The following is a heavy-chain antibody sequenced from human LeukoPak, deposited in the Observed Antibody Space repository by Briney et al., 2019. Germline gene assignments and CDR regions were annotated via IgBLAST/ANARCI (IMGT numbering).Heavy chain of an antibody. D-gene: IGHD2-15*01. Sequence: PGRSQRLSCAASGFTFSSYGMHWVRQAPGKGLEWVAVISYDGSNKYYADSVKGRFTISRDNSKNTLYLQMNSLRAEDTAVYYYAKDGSGGTFDPWGQGTLVTVSS. CDR2: ISYDGSNK. V-gene: IGHV3-30*18. J-gene: IGHJ5*02. CDR3: AKDGSGGTFDP. CDR1: GFTFSSYG.